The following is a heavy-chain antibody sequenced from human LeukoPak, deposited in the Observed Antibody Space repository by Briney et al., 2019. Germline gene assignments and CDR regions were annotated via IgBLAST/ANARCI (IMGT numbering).Heavy chain of an antibody. Sequence: PGGSLRLSCAASGFTFSSYSMNWVRQAPGKGLGWVSSISSSSSYIYYADSVKGRFTISRDNAKNSLYLQMNSLRAEDTAVYYCATSMIVVVITTPDAFDIWGQGTMVTVSS. D-gene: IGHD3-22*01. CDR3: ATSMIVVVITTPDAFDI. V-gene: IGHV3-21*01. CDR1: GFTFSSYS. CDR2: ISSSSSYI. J-gene: IGHJ3*02.